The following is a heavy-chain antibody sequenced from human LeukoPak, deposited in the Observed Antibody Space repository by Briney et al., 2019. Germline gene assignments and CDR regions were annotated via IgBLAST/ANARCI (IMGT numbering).Heavy chain of an antibody. CDR3: ARDKHASHTWIQLY. CDR1: GYTFTGYY. CDR2: INPNSGGT. D-gene: IGHD5-18*01. J-gene: IGHJ4*02. Sequence: ASVTASCKASGYTFTGYYMHWVRQAPGQGLEWMGWINPNSGGTNYAQKFQGRVTMTRDTSISTAYMELSRLRSDDTAVYYCARDKHASHTWIQLYWGQGTLVTVSS. V-gene: IGHV1-2*02.